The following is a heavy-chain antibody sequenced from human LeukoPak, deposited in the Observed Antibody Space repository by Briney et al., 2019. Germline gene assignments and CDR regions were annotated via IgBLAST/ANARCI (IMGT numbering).Heavy chain of an antibody. V-gene: IGHV1-2*02. Sequence: ASVKVSCKASGYTFTGYYMHWVRQAPGQGLEWMGWINPNSGGTNYAQKFQGRVTMTRDTSISTAYMELSRLRSDDTAVYYCARSRQHYYESSGHYEIFNWYFDLWGRGTLVTVSS. CDR2: INPNSGGT. CDR1: GYTFTGYY. CDR3: ARSRQHYYESSGHYEIFNWYFDL. J-gene: IGHJ2*01. D-gene: IGHD3-22*01.